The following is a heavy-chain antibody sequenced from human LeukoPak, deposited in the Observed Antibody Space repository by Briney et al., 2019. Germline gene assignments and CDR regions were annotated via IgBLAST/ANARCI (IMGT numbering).Heavy chain of an antibody. J-gene: IGHJ3*02. V-gene: IGHV4-61*02. CDR2: IYTSGST. D-gene: IGHD1-1*01. CDR1: GGSISSGSDY. CDR3: ARAWMMDASDI. Sequence: PSESLSLTCAVSGGSISSGSDYWGWVRQPAGKGLGWIWPIYTSGSTNYNPSLKNRVTISVATSKNQFSLKLSSVTAAVTAVDYCARAWMMDASDIWGQGTMVTASS.